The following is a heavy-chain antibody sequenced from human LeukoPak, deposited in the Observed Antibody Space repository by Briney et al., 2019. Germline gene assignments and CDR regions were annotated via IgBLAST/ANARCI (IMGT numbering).Heavy chain of an antibody. D-gene: IGHD4-23*01. Sequence: SETLSLICAVYGGSFSGYYWSWIRQPPGKGLEWIGEINHSGSTNYNPSLKSRVTISVDTSKNQFSLKLSSVTAADTAVYYCARGPGYGGNSEGYFDYWGQGTLVTVSS. J-gene: IGHJ4*02. CDR2: INHSGST. V-gene: IGHV4-34*01. CDR1: GGSFSGYY. CDR3: ARGPGYGGNSEGYFDY.